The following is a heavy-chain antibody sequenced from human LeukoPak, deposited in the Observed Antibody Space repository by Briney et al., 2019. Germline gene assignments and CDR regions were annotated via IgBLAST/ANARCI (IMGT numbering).Heavy chain of an antibody. D-gene: IGHD3-22*01. Sequence: GVSLRLSCAASGFTFSSYAMSWVRQAPGKGLEWVSAISGSGGSTYYADSVKGRFTISRDNSKNTLYLQMNSLRAEDTAVYYCAKSFDSSGLYYFDYWGQGTLVTVSS. CDR2: ISGSGGST. CDR3: AKSFDSSGLYYFDY. CDR1: GFTFSSYA. V-gene: IGHV3-23*01. J-gene: IGHJ4*02.